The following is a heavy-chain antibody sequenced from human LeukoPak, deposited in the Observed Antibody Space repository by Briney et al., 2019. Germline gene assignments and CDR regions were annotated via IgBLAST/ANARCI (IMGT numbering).Heavy chain of an antibody. Sequence: PGGSLRLSCAASGFTFSTYVMSWVRQAPGKGLEWVSVITAGDTSTAYTSYADSVRGRFSISRDNSKSTLFLQLNSLRAEDTAVYYCAAIEKNGPVYWGQGTLVTVSS. CDR3: AAIEKNGPVY. J-gene: IGHJ4*02. CDR1: GFTFSTYV. D-gene: IGHD1-1*01. CDR2: ITAGDTSTAYT. V-gene: IGHV3-23*01.